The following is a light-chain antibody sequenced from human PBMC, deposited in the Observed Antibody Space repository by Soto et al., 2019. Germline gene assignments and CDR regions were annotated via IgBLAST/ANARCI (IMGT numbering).Light chain of an antibody. CDR1: QSISSY. CDR2: AAS. V-gene: IGKV1-39*01. J-gene: IGKJ1*01. CDR3: QQTDTFPRT. Sequence: DIQMTQSPSSLSASVGDRVTITCRASQSISSYLNWYQHKPGKAPKLLIYAASSLQTGVPSRFRGSRSWTDFALTISSLQREDFATYYCQQTDTFPRTFGQGTKVEMK.